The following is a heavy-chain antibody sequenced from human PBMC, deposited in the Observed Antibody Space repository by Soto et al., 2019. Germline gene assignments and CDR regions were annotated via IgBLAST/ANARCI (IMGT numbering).Heavy chain of an antibody. V-gene: IGHV3-30*18. CDR2: ISYHGSDK. CDR3: AKDHLTTTVTTVGY. J-gene: IGHJ4*02. Sequence: QVQLVESGGGVVQPGMSLRLSCAAAGFTYSNYGMHWVRQAPGKGLEWVAVISYHGSDKYYADSVKGRFTISRDNSKNTLYLQMDSLRAEDPAVYYYAKDHLTTTVTTVGYWGQGTLVTVSS. CDR1: GFTYSNYG. D-gene: IGHD4-17*01.